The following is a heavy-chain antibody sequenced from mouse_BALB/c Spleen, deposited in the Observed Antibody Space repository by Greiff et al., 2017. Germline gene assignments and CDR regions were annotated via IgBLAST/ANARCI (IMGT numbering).Heavy chain of an antibody. CDR2: IWGDGST. CDR3: ARVSSGRGAWFAY. V-gene: IGHV2-6-7*01. D-gene: IGHD4-1*01. CDR1: GFSLTGYG. Sequence: QVQLKESGPGLVAPSQSLSITCTVSGFSLTGYGVNWVRQPPGKGLEWLGMIWGDGSTDYNSALKSRLSISKDNSKSQVFLKMNSLQTDDTARYYCARVSSGRGAWFAYWGQGTLVTVSA. J-gene: IGHJ3*01.